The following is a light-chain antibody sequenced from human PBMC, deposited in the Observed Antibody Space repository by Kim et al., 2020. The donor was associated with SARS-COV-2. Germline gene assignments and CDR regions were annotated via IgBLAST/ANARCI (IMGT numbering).Light chain of an antibody. J-gene: IGLJ1*01. Sequence: QRVTISCSGSSSNIGNNYVNWYQHLPGTAPTLLIYYNNQRPSGVPDRFSGSRSGTSASLAISGLRSEDEADYYCAAWDDSLSGYVFGTGTTVTVL. CDR3: AAWDDSLSGYV. V-gene: IGLV1-47*02. CDR1: SSNIGNNY. CDR2: YNN.